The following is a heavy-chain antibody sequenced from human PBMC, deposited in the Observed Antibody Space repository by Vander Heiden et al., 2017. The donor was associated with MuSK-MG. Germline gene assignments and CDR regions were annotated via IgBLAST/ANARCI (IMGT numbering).Heavy chain of an antibody. D-gene: IGHD1-26*01. V-gene: IGHV4-38-2*01. CDR2: IYHSGST. CDR3: ARYSGSSFGY. Sequence: QVQLQESGPGLVKPSETLSLTCAVSGYSISSGYYWGWIRQPPGKGLEWIGSIYHSGSTYYNPSLKSRVTISVDTSKNQFSLKLSSVTAADTAVYYCARYSGSSFGYWGQGTLVTVSS. CDR1: GYSISSGYY. J-gene: IGHJ4*02.